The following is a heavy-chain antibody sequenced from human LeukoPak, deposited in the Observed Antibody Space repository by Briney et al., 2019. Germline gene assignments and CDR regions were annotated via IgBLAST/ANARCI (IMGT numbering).Heavy chain of an antibody. CDR1: GFTFDDYA. D-gene: IGHD3-22*01. CDR3: AKADYYDSSGFFDY. V-gene: IGHV3-43*02. CDR2: ISGDGGST. Sequence: PGGSLRLSCAASGFTFDDYAMHWVRQAPGKGLEWVSLISGDGGSTYYADSVKGRFTISRDNSKNSLYLQMNSLRAEDTALYYCAKADYYDSSGFFDYWGQGTLDTVSS. J-gene: IGHJ4*02.